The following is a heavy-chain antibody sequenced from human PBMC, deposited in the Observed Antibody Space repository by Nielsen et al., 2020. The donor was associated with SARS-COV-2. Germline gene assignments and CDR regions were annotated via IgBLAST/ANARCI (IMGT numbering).Heavy chain of an antibody. CDR1: GYTFTSYD. J-gene: IGHJ6*03. D-gene: IGHD1-26*01. V-gene: IGHV1-8*01. CDR2: MNPNSGNT. Sequence: ASVKVSCKASGYTFTSYDINWVRQATGQGLEWMGWMNPNSGNTGYAQKFQGRVTMTRNTSISTAYMELSSLRSEDTAVYYCARVIDSSGSYYDYYYYYYMDVWGKGTTVTVSS. CDR3: ARVIDSSGSYYDYYYYYYMDV.